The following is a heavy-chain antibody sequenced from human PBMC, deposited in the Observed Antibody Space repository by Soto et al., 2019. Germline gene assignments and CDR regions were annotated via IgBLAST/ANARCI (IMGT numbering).Heavy chain of an antibody. V-gene: IGHV3-23*01. D-gene: IGHD3-10*01. CDR3: VKNSGWFNT. Sequence: PGGSLRLSCAASGFTFGTTDMSWVRQAPGEGLEWVSTIDGSGGITYYADSVKGRFTISGDNSRNTVYLQMNSLRDDDTALYYCVKNSGWFNTWGQGALVTVSS. CDR1: GFTFGTTD. CDR2: IDGSGGIT. J-gene: IGHJ5*02.